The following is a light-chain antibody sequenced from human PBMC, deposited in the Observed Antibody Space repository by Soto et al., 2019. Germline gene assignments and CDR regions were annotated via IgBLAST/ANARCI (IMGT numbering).Light chain of an antibody. Sequence: EIVLTQSPGTLSLSPGESTTLSCRASQSVTGTYLAWYQQRLGQAPRLLIYGASSRATGIPDRFSGSGSGTDFTLTISRLETEDFAVYYCQQYGSAPFTFGPGTKVDIK. CDR3: QQYGSAPFT. J-gene: IGKJ3*01. CDR1: QSVTGTY. V-gene: IGKV3-20*01. CDR2: GAS.